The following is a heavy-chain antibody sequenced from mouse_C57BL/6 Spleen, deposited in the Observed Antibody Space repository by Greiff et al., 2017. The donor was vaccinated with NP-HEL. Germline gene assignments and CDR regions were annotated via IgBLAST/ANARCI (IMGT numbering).Heavy chain of an antibody. J-gene: IGHJ2*01. D-gene: IGHD1-1*01. CDR2: IHPNSGST. V-gene: IGHV1-64*01. CDR1: GYTFTSYW. CDR3: ARSDTTVSFDY. Sequence: VQLQQPGAELVKPGASVKLSCKASGYTFTSYWMHWVKQRPGQGLEWIGMIHPNSGSTNYNEKFKSKATLTVDKSSSTAYMQLSSLTSEDSAVYYCARSDTTVSFDYWGQGTTLTVSS.